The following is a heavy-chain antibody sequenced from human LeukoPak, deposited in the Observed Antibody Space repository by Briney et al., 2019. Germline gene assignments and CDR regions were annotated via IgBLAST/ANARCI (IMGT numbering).Heavy chain of an antibody. V-gene: IGHV1-46*01. J-gene: IGHJ4*02. D-gene: IGHD3-10*01. Sequence: ASVKVSCTASGYTLAGYYIHWVRQAPGQEPEWMGVINPRGGTAIYAQKFQGRVTVTRDTSTSTVYMELSRLRSEDTTLYFCARDDPYRASGYYGSGRLDSWGQGTLVTVSS. CDR1: GYTLAGYY. CDR3: ARDDPYRASGYYGSGRLDS. CDR2: INPRGGTA.